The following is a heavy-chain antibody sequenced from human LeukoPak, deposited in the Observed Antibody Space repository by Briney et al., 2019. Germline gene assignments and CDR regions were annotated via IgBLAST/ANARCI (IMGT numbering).Heavy chain of an antibody. V-gene: IGHV4-34*01. CDR2: INHSAST. J-gene: IGHJ6*03. CDR3: ARVEGSGRDRPRYYYYYMDV. Sequence: SETLSLTCAVYGGSFSDYYWSWIRQPPGKGLEWIGQINHSASTNYTPSLKSRVIISLDTSKYQFSLKLSSVTAADTAVYYCARVEGSGRDRPRYYYYYMDVWGKGTTVTVSS. D-gene: IGHD6-25*01. CDR1: GGSFSDYY.